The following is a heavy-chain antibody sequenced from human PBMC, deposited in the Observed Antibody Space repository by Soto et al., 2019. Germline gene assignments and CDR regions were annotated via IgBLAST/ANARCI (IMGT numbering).Heavy chain of an antibody. J-gene: IGHJ4*02. CDR3: TKVRADYYDSSGPNY. Sequence: GGSLRLSCAASGFTFSSYWMHWVRQAPGKGLVWVSRINSDVSSTSYADSVKGRFTISRDDSKSIAYLQMNSLKTEDTAVYYCTKVRADYYDSSGPNYWGQGTLVTVSS. CDR2: INSDVSST. V-gene: IGHV3-74*01. D-gene: IGHD3-22*01. CDR1: GFTFSSYW.